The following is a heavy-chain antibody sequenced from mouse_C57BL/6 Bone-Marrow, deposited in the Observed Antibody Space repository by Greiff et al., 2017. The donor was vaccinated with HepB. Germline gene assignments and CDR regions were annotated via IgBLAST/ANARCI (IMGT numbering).Heavy chain of an antibody. J-gene: IGHJ1*03. CDR1: GFTFSDYG. Sequence: EVKLVESGGGLVKPGGSLKLSCAASGFTFSDYGMHWVRQAPEKGLEWVAYISSGSSTIYYADTVKGRFTISRDNAKNTLFLQMTSLRSEDTAMYYCARTDGYLYWYFDVWGTGTTVTVSS. V-gene: IGHV5-17*01. CDR2: ISSGSSTI. D-gene: IGHD2-3*01. CDR3: ARTDGYLYWYFDV.